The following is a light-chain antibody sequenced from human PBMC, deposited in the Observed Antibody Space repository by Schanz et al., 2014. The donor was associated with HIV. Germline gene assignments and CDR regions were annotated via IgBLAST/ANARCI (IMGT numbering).Light chain of an antibody. J-gene: IGKJ3*01. CDR3: QQTHTFPFT. CDR2: AAS. V-gene: IGKV1D-12*01. CDR1: QSISPW. Sequence: DVQMTQSPSTLSASVGDRVTITCRATQSISPWLAWYQQKPGKAPELLISAASTLHTGVPSRFSGSGFGTNFTLTISRLQPDDFATYCCQQTHTFPFTFGPGTKVV.